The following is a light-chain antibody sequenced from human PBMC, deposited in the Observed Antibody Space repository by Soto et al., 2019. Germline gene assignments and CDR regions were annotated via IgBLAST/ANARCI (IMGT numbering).Light chain of an antibody. V-gene: IGKV3-20*01. CDR2: GAS. J-gene: IGKJ1*01. Sequence: EIVLTQSPGTLSVSPGERATLSCRASQSVSSSYLAWYKQKPGQAPRLLSYGASSRATGIPDRFSGSGSGTDFTLTTSRLEPEDFAVYYCQHYGGSPRTFGQGTKVDIK. CDR3: QHYGGSPRT. CDR1: QSVSSSY.